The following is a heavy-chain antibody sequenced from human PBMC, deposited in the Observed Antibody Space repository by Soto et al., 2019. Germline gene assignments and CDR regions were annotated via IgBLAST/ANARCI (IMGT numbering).Heavy chain of an antibody. CDR3: XXXXXXESLPY. CDR2: VSAYNRNT. D-gene: IGHD3-10*01. V-gene: IGHV1-18*01. Sequence: QVQLVQSGAEVKKPGASVKVSCEAYGYTFRNYGITWVRQAPGQGLEWMGWVSAYNRNTNYAQKFQERVTMTTDTSTSTAYXXXXXXXXXXXXXXXXXXXXXXESLPYWGQGTLVTVXS. CDR1: GYTFRNYG. J-gene: IGHJ4*02.